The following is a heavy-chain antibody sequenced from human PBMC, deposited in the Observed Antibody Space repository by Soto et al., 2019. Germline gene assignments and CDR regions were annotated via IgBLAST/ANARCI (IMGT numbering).Heavy chain of an antibody. CDR2: ISSSGDNT. CDR3: AKSPRIGFDAPCDY. V-gene: IGHV3-23*01. Sequence: EVHLLESGGGLVQPGGSLRLSCAATGFTFSSDGMNWVRQAPGKGLEWVAAISSSGDNTYYADSVMGRLTISRDNSKNPLLLHMNSLRVEDTALYFCAKSPRIGFDAPCDYWGQGTQVTVSS. D-gene: IGHD5-12*01. J-gene: IGHJ4*02. CDR1: GFTFSSDG.